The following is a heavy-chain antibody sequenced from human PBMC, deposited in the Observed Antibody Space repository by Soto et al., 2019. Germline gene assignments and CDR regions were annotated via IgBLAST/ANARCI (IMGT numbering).Heavy chain of an antibody. CDR3: AREIVVVPAAAEYFDY. J-gene: IGHJ4*02. V-gene: IGHV3-33*01. Sequence: PGGSLRLSCAASGFTFSSYGMHWVRQAPGKGLEWVAVIWYDGSNKYYADSVKGRFTISRDNSKNTLYLQMNSLRAEDTAVYYCAREIVVVPAAAEYFDYWGQGTLVTVSS. CDR1: GFTFSSYG. CDR2: IWYDGSNK. D-gene: IGHD2-2*01.